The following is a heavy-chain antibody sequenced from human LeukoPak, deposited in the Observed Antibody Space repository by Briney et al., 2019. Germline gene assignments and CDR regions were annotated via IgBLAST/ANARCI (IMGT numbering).Heavy chain of an antibody. CDR3: AKAPVTSCRGAYCYPFDS. CDR1: GFTLRSYA. D-gene: IGHD2-21*01. CDR2: TSSSDSGT. Sequence: LSGGSLRLSCVASGFTLRSYAMSWVRQAPGKGLEWVSATSSSDSGTYYADSVRGRFTISRDNSKNTLYLHMKSLRAEDAAVYYCAKAPVTSCRGAYCYPFDSWGQGTVVTVSS. J-gene: IGHJ4*02. V-gene: IGHV3-23*01.